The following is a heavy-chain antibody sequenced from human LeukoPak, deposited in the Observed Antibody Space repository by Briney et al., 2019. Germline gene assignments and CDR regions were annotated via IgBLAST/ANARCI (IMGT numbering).Heavy chain of an antibody. D-gene: IGHD2-2*01. J-gene: IGHJ4*02. CDR3: ARDEGYCSSTSCSPALY. V-gene: IGHV1-18*01. CDR1: GYTFTSYG. Sequence: ASVKVSCKASGYTFTSYGISWVRQAPGQGLEWMGWISAYNGNTNYAQKLQGRVTMTTDTSTSTAYMELRSLRSDDTAVYYCARDEGYCSSTSCSPALYWGQGTLVTVSS. CDR2: ISAYNGNT.